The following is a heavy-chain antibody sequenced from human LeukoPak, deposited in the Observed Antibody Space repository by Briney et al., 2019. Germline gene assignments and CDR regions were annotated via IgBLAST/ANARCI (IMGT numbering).Heavy chain of an antibody. CDR1: GGSISSSSYY. D-gene: IGHD6-13*01. Sequence: PETLSLTCTVSGGSISSSSYYWGWIRQPPGKGLEWIGSIYYTGSTYYNPSLKSRVTISVDTSKNQFSLKLSSVTAADTAVYYCARAAAGKWGYNWFDPWGQGTLVTVSS. J-gene: IGHJ5*02. V-gene: IGHV4-39*07. CDR2: IYYTGST. CDR3: ARAAAGKWGYNWFDP.